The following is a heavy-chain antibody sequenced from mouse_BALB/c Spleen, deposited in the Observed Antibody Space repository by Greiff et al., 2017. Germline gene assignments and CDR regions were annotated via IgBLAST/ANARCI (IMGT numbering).Heavy chain of an antibody. CDR1: GFTFSSYA. D-gene: IGHD3-1*01. CDR3: ARYRGWYFDV. Sequence: EVKVVESGGGLVKPGGSLKLSCAASGFTFSSYAMSWVRQTPEKRLEWVATISSGGSYTYYPDSVKGRFTISRDNAKNNLYLQMSSLRSEDTALYYCARYRGWYFDVWGAGTTVTVSS. V-gene: IGHV5-9*03. J-gene: IGHJ1*01. CDR2: ISSGGSYT.